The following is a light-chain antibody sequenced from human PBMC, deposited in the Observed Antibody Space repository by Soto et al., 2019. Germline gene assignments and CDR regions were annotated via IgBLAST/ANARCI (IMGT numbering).Light chain of an antibody. Sequence: DIQMTKSPTSLSASVGDRVTITCRASQDIRNFVAWYQQKPGKAPKLLIYAASTLQSGVPSRFSDSGSGTDFTLTINSLQPEEVATYSCQKYSSVPVFGPGTKLEIK. J-gene: IGKJ3*01. V-gene: IGKV1-27*01. CDR1: QDIRNF. CDR3: QKYSSVPV. CDR2: AAS.